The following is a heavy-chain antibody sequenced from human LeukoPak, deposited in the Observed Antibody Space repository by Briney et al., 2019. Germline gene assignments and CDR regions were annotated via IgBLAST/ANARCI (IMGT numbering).Heavy chain of an antibody. D-gene: IGHD3-10*01. CDR2: MNPNSGGT. V-gene: IGHV1-2*02. CDR1: GYTFTGYY. J-gene: IGHJ6*02. CDR3: ARAWVGYYYHYGMDV. Sequence: GASVKVSCKASGYTFTGYYMHWVRQAPGQGLEWMGWMNPNSGGTNYAQKFQGRVTMTRDTSISTAYMELSRLRSDDTAVYYCARAWVGYYYHYGMDVWGQGTTVTVSS.